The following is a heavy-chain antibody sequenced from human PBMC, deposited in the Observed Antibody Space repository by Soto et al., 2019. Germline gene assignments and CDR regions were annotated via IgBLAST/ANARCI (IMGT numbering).Heavy chain of an antibody. CDR3: TRHSVIDYYYDSSGYLTGWSWFDP. D-gene: IGHD3-22*01. Sequence: PGESLKISCKGSGYSFTSYWIGWVRQMPGKGLEWMGIIYPGDSDTRYSPSFQGQVTISADKSISTAYLQWSSLKASDTAMYYCTRHSVIDYYYDSSGYLTGWSWFDPWDQGTLCTAAS. V-gene: IGHV5-51*01. CDR1: GYSFTSYW. J-gene: IGHJ5*02. CDR2: IYPGDSDT.